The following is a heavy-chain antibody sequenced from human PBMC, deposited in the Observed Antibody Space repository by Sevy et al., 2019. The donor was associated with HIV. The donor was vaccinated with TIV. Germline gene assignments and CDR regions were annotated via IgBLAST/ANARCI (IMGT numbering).Heavy chain of an antibody. Sequence: SLRLSCAASGFTFDDYAMHWVRQVPGKGLEWVSGISWNSGSIGYADSVKGRFTLSRDNAKNSLYLQMSSLRAEDMALYYCAKDSRYCSGGTCYSDYYYMDVWGNGTTVTVSS. CDR1: GFTFDDYA. V-gene: IGHV3-9*03. CDR3: AKDSRYCSGGTCYSDYYYMDV. J-gene: IGHJ6*03. D-gene: IGHD2-15*01. CDR2: ISWNSGSI.